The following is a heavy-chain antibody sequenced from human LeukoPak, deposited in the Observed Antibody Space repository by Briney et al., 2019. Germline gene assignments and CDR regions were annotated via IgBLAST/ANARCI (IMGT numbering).Heavy chain of an antibody. Sequence: PSETLSLTCAVYGGSFSGYYWSWIGQPPGKGLEWIGEINHSGSTNYNPSLKSRVTISVDTSKNQFSLKLSSVTAADTAVYYCASSRPLGDDYWGQGTLVTVSS. CDR3: ASSRPLGDDY. CDR2: INHSGST. V-gene: IGHV4-34*01. CDR1: GGSFSGYY. J-gene: IGHJ4*02.